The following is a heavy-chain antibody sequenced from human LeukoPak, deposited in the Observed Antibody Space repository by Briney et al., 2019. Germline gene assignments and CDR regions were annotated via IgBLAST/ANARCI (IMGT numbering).Heavy chain of an antibody. CDR3: ARDSTSMVRGVITQYHDY. J-gene: IGHJ4*02. CDR2: IYTSGST. Sequence: KTSETLSLTCTVSGGSISSGSYYWSWIRQPAGKGLEWIGRIYTSGSTNYNPSLKGRVTISVDTSKNQFSLKLSSVTAADTAVYYCARDSTSMVRGVITQYHDYWGQGTLVTVSS. V-gene: IGHV4-61*02. CDR1: GGSISSGSYY. D-gene: IGHD3-10*01.